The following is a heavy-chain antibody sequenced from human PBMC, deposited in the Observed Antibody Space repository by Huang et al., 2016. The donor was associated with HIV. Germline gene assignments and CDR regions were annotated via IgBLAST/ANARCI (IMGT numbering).Heavy chain of an antibody. CDR3: ARDPKYHRIGYYRQRRGIDI. CDR1: GYTFTSYG. D-gene: IGHD3-22*01. CDR2: ISHSSGDT. Sequence: QIQLMQSGPELKQPGASVKVSCKASGYTFTSYGMTWVSQAPGQGPEWRGWISHSSGDTEYAQKFQGKVTLTTDTSTNIAYMELRSLRSDDTAKYYCARDPKYHRIGYYRQRRGIDIWGQGTMVIVSS. J-gene: IGHJ3*02. V-gene: IGHV1-18*01.